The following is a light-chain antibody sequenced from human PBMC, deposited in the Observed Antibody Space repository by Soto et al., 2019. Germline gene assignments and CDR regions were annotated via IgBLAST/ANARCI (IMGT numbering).Light chain of an antibody. J-gene: IGKJ2*01. CDR2: GAS. CDR3: HQYNNRPPYT. CDR1: QSVGPN. Sequence: EIVLTQSPGTLSVSLGERATLSCRASQSVGPNLAWYQQRPGQAPRRLIYGASKRATGVPARFSGRGSGTEFTLTITSLQSEDFAVYYCHQYNNRPPYTFGQGTHLEIK. V-gene: IGKV3-15*01.